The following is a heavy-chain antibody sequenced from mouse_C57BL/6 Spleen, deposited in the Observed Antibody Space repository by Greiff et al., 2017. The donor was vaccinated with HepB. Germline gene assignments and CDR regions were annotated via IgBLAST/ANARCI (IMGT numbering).Heavy chain of an antibody. CDR3: TRKRDGRDYYAMDY. V-gene: IGHV1-15*01. J-gene: IGHJ4*01. CDR1: GYTFTDYE. Sequence: QVQLKESGAELVRPGASVTLSCKASGYTFTDYEMHWVKQTPVHGLEWIGAIAPETGGTAYNQKFKGKAILTADKSSSTAYMEIRSLTSEDSAVYYCTRKRDGRDYYAMDYWGQGTSVTVSS. CDR2: IAPETGGT. D-gene: IGHD1-1*02.